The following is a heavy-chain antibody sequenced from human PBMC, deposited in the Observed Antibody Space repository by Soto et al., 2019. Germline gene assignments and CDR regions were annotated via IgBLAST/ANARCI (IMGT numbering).Heavy chain of an antibody. D-gene: IGHD1-26*01. J-gene: IGHJ5*02. Sequence: GGSLRLSCAASGFTFSSYAMSWVRQAPGKGLEWVSAISGSGGSTYYADSVKGRFTISRDNSKNTLYLQMNSLRAEDTAVYHCAKNQGVELVPLATVDCFDPWRQRSVAPVSS. CDR3: AKNQGVELVPLATVDCFDP. CDR2: ISGSGGST. CDR1: GFTFSSYA. V-gene: IGHV3-23*01.